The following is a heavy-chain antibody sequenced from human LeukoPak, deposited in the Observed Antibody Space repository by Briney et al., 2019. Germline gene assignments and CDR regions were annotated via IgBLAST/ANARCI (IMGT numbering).Heavy chain of an antibody. V-gene: IGHV3-49*03. CDR1: GFTFGDYA. Sequence: PGGSLRLSCTASGFTFGDYAMSWFRQAPGKGLEWVGFIRSKAYGGTTEYAASVKGRFTISRDDSKSIAYLQMNSLKTEDTAVYYCTGSYYYGSGSYYRSPDYWGQGTLVTVSS. D-gene: IGHD3-10*01. J-gene: IGHJ4*02. CDR2: IRSKAYGGTT. CDR3: TGSYYYGSGSYYRSPDY.